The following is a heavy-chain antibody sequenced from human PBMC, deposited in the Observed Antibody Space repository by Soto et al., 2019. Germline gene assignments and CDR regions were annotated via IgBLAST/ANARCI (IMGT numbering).Heavy chain of an antibody. Sequence: LSLTCTVSGGSISSSSYYWGWIRQPPGKGLEWIGSIYYSGSTYYNPSLKSRVTISVDTSKNQFSLKLSSVTAADTAVYYCARRKQLLPGSTWFAPGGQGTLVTVSS. CDR1: GGSISSSSYY. V-gene: IGHV4-39*01. CDR2: IYYSGST. J-gene: IGHJ5*02. CDR3: ARRKQLLPGSTWFAP. D-gene: IGHD6-13*01.